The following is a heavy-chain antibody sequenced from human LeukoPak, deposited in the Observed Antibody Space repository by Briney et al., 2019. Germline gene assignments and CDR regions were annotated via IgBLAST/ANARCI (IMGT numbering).Heavy chain of an antibody. CDR2: IRYDGSNK. V-gene: IGHV3-30*02. CDR3: ARRPYSSWYHFEY. CDR1: GFTFSNYD. D-gene: IGHD6-13*01. Sequence: GGSLRLSCAASGFTFSNYDMHWVRQAPGKGLEWVAFIRYDGSNKYYADSVKGRFTISRDNAKNSLYLQMNSLRAEDTAVYYCARRPYSSWYHFEYWGQGTLVTVSS. J-gene: IGHJ4*02.